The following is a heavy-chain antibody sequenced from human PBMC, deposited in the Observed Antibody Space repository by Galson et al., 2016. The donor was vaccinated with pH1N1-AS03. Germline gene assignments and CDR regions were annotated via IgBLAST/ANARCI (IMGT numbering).Heavy chain of an antibody. CDR2: ITSSGGSGSTI. Sequence: SLRLSCAASGFTFGDYYMSWIRQAPGKGLEWISCITSSGGSGSTIYYADSVKGRFTISRDNSENTLYLQVNSLRAEDTAVYHCAREKINVGADYYGMDVWGQGTTVTVSS. CDR1: GFTFGDYY. CDR3: AREKINVGADYYGMDV. D-gene: IGHD1-26*01. J-gene: IGHJ6*02. V-gene: IGHV3-11*04.